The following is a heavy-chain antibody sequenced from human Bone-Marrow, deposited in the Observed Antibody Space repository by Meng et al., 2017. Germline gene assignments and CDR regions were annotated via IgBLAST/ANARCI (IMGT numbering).Heavy chain of an antibody. CDR3: ARGRASCSSGGCSLGWFDP. D-gene: IGHD2-15*01. V-gene: IGHV4-31*01. CDR2: IYYTENT. Sequence: VQLQESGPGPVKPAQSLSLTCSVSGGSINSAGYYWSWIRQHPGKGLEWIGYIYYTENTYYNPSLKSPMTISLDKSKNQFSLKLNSVTVADTAVYYCARGRASCSSGGCSLGWFDPWGQGTLVTASS. J-gene: IGHJ5*02. CDR1: GGSINSAGYY.